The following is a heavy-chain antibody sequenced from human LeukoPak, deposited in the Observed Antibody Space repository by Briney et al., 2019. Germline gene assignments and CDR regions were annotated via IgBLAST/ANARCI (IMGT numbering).Heavy chain of an antibody. Sequence: GGSLRLSCAASGFTFSSYWMYWVRQAPGKGLVWVSRINSDGGTTSYADSVKGRFTISRDNAKNTVYLQMNSLRAEDTAVYYCTKDDDSTSYYFDYWGQGTLVTVSS. D-gene: IGHD2-2*01. V-gene: IGHV3-74*01. CDR3: TKDDDSTSYYFDY. J-gene: IGHJ4*02. CDR1: GFTFSSYW. CDR2: INSDGGTT.